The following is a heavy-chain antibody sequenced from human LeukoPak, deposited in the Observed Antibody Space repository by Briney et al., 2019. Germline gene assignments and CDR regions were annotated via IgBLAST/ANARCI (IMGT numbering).Heavy chain of an antibody. CDR1: GGSISSYY. CDR3: ARAGRGYSYGYYWFDP. D-gene: IGHD5-18*01. V-gene: IGHV4-4*07. CDR2: IYTSGCT. Sequence: SETLSLTCTVSGGSISSYYWSWIRQPAGKGLEWIGRIYTSGCTNYNPSLKSRVTMSVDTSKNQFSLKLSSVTAADTAVYYCARAGRGYSYGYYWFDPRGQGTLVTVSS. J-gene: IGHJ5*02.